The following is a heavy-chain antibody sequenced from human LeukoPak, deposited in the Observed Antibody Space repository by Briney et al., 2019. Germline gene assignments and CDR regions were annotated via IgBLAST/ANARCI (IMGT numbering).Heavy chain of an antibody. V-gene: IGHV4-59*01. CDR3: ARGLKGSGYSFDY. Sequence: SESLSLTCTVSGRSISSYYSSWVRHPPGKGLEWVGYIYNSGRTNYTPYLKSRVTISVDTSKNQFSLKLSSVTAADTAVYYCARGLKGSGYSFDYWGQGTLVTVSS. CDR1: GRSISSYY. D-gene: IGHD3-22*01. CDR2: IYNSGRT. J-gene: IGHJ4*02.